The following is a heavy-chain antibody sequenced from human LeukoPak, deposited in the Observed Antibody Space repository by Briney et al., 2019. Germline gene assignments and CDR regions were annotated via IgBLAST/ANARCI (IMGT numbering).Heavy chain of an antibody. V-gene: IGHV3-21*01. CDR2: ISSSSDYI. CDR1: GFTFSSYS. J-gene: IGHJ4*02. D-gene: IGHD5/OR15-5a*01. Sequence: GGSLRLSCAASGFTFSSYSMNWVRQAPGKGLEWVSSISSSSDYIYYADSVKGRFTISRDNAKNTLYLQMNSLRAEDTAVYYCARSPGSVYDYWGQGTLVTVSS. CDR3: ARSPGSVYDY.